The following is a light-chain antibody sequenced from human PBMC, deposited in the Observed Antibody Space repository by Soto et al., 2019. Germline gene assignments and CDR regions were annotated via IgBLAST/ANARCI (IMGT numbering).Light chain of an antibody. CDR2: LGS. V-gene: IGKV2-28*01. Sequence: DLVMTQSPLSLPVTPGEPASISCRSSQSLLHSKGYNYLDWYLQKPGQSPQLLIYLGSNRASGVPDRFSGSGSGTDLTLKISRVEAEDVGVYYCMQALQTPLTFGGGTKVEIK. J-gene: IGKJ4*01. CDR1: QSLLHSKGYNY. CDR3: MQALQTPLT.